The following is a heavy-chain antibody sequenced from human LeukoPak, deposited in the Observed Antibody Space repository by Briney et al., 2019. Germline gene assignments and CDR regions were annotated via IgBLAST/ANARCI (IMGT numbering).Heavy chain of an antibody. J-gene: IGHJ3*02. V-gene: IGHV3-30*18. CDR2: ISYDGSNE. Sequence: GGSLRLSCAVSGFTVSSNYMSWVRQAPGKGLEWVAIISYDGSNEYYADSVKGRFTISRDNSKNTLYLQMNSLRAEDTAVYYCAKDRSDSSGLDAFDIWGQGTMVTVSS. D-gene: IGHD6-19*01. CDR1: GFTVSSNY. CDR3: AKDRSDSSGLDAFDI.